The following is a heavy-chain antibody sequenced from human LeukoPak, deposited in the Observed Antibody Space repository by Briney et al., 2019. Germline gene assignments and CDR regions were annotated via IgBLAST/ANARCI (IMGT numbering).Heavy chain of an antibody. CDR2: IYYSGNT. J-gene: IGHJ4*02. CDR1: GGSISSGETY. CDR3: ARGHHYFDA. Sequence: SETLSLTCTVSGGSISSGETYWSWIRQPPGKGLEWIGNIYYSGNTYYNAALKTRITISVDTSKNQFSLNLTSVTAADTAMYFCARGHHYFDAWGRGTLVTVSS. V-gene: IGHV4-30-4*01.